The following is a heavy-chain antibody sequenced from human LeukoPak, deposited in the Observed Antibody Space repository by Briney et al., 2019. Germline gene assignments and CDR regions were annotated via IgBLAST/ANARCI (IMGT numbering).Heavy chain of an antibody. CDR1: GFTFSSHS. CDR3: ANYGFGATYAAEWWFDS. CDR2: IGGGGGDT. V-gene: IGHV3-23*01. Sequence: PGGSLRLSCAASGFTFSSHSMTWVRQAPGKGLEWVSSIGGGGGDTYYADSVKGRFTISKDNSKNTLFLHMNSLRDEDTAVYYCANYGFGATYAAEWWFDSWGQGTMVTVSS. J-gene: IGHJ5*01. D-gene: IGHD3-10*01.